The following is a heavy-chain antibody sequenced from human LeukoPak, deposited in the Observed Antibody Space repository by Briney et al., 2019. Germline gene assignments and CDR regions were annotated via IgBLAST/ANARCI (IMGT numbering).Heavy chain of an antibody. Sequence: GGSLRLFCAASGFTFDDYAMHWVRQAPGKGLEWVSLISGDGGSTYYADSVKGRFTISRDNSKNSLYLQMNSLRTEDTALYYCAKVRLRALVALCFDYWGQGTLVTVSS. CDR1: GFTFDDYA. J-gene: IGHJ4*02. CDR2: ISGDGGST. D-gene: IGHD2-21*01. CDR3: AKVRLRALVALCFDY. V-gene: IGHV3-43*02.